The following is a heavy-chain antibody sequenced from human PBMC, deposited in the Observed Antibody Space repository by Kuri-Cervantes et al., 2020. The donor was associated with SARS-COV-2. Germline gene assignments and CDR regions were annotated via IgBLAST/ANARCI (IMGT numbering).Heavy chain of an antibody. V-gene: IGHV4-61*02. D-gene: IGHD3-22*01. CDR2: IYTSGST. CDR1: VGSISSGSYF. CDR3: ARDLAYDSSGYAFDY. J-gene: IGHJ4*02. Sequence: CTVSVGSISSGSYFWSWIRQPAGKGLEWIWRIYTSGSTNYNPSLKSRVTISVDTTKNQFSLKLSSVTAADTAVYYCARDLAYDSSGYAFDYWGQGTLVTVSS.